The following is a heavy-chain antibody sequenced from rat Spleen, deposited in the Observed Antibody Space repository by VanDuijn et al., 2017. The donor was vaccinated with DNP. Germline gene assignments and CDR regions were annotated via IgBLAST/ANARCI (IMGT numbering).Heavy chain of an antibody. D-gene: IGHD5-1*01. J-gene: IGHJ1*01. CDR2: ITTSGDST. V-gene: IGHV5S23*01. Sequence: EVQLVESGGGLVQPGRSLKLSCAASGFTFSDYNMAWVRQAPKKGLDWVATITTSGDSTYSHDSGKGRFTITRDNAKNTLNLQMNSLRSEDTATYYCARGSGTYYWYFDFWGPGTMVTVSS. CDR1: GFTFSDYN. CDR3: ARGSGTYYWYFDF.